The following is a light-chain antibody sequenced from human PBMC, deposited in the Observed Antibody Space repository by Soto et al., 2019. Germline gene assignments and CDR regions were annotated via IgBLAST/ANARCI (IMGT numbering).Light chain of an antibody. J-gene: IGLJ2*01. V-gene: IGLV1-40*01. CDR3: QSYDSRLRGVV. Sequence: QSVLTQPPSVSGAPGQRVTISCTGSTSNIGAGYHVHWYQHLPGTAPKLLIYNDNTRPSGVPDRFSGSKSGTSASLAIAGLQAEDEVDYYCQSYDSRLRGVVFGGGTKLT. CDR2: NDN. CDR1: TSNIGAGYH.